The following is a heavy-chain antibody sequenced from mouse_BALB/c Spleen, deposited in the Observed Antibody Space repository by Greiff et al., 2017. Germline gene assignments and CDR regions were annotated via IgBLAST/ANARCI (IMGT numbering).Heavy chain of an antibody. Sequence: EVQLQQSGAELVKPGASVKLSCTASGFNIKDTYMYWVKQRPEQGLEWIGRIDPANGNTKYDPKFQGKATITADTSSNTAYLQLSSLTSEDTAVYYCARWETNYYAMDYWGQGTSVTVSS. J-gene: IGHJ4*01. CDR2: IDPANGNT. CDR3: ARWETNYYAMDY. V-gene: IGHV14-3*02. D-gene: IGHD4-1*01. CDR1: GFNIKDTY.